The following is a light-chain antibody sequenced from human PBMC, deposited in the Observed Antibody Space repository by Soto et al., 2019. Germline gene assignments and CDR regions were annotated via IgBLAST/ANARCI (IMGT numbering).Light chain of an antibody. CDR2: GAS. CDR1: QSVSSDY. CDR3: QQYGYSSWT. V-gene: IGKV3-20*01. J-gene: IGKJ1*01. Sequence: EIVLTQSPGTLSLSPGERDTLSCRASQSVSSDYLAWYQQKPGQAPRLVIYGASSRAPGIPDRFSGSGSGTDFTLTISRLEPEDFAVYYCQQYGYSSWTFGQGTKVDIK.